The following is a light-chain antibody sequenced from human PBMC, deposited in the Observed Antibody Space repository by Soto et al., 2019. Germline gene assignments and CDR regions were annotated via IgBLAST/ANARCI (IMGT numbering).Light chain of an antibody. CDR2: GAS. J-gene: IGKJ5*01. CDR1: QSVSSN. CDR3: QQYNNWLIT. V-gene: IGKV3-15*01. Sequence: EIVMTQSPATLSVSPGERATLSCRASQSVSSNLAWYQQKPGQAPRLLIYGASTRATGIPARFSGSRSGTEFTLTISSLQSEDFAVYYCQQYNNWLITFGQGTRLEMK.